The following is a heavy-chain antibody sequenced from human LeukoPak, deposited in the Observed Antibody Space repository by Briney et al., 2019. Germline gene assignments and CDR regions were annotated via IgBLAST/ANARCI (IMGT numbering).Heavy chain of an antibody. Sequence: GASVKVSCKASGYTFTGYYMHWVRQDPGQGLEWMGWINPNSGGTNYAQKFQGRVTMTRDTSISTAYMELSRLRSDDTAVYYCARVRSSGSDQKSPFVYWGQGTLVTVSS. D-gene: IGHD6-19*01. V-gene: IGHV1-2*02. CDR2: INPNSGGT. CDR1: GYTFTGYY. CDR3: ARVRSSGSDQKSPFVY. J-gene: IGHJ4*02.